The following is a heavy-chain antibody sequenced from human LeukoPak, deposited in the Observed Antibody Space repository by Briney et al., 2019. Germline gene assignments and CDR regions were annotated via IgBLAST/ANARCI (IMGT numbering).Heavy chain of an antibody. J-gene: IGHJ4*02. CDR1: GFTFSSYA. D-gene: IGHD5-12*01. Sequence: GGSLRLSCAASGFTFSSYAMSWVRQAPGKGLEWVSAISGSGGSTYYADSVKGRFTISRDNSKNTLYLQMNSLRAEDTVVYYCAKASGYSGYDRLGYFDYWGQETLVTVSS. V-gene: IGHV3-23*01. CDR2: ISGSGGST. CDR3: AKASGYSGYDRLGYFDY.